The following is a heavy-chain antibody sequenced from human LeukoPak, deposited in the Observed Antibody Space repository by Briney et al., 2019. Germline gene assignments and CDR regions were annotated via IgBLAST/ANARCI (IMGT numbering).Heavy chain of an antibody. D-gene: IGHD6-6*01. CDR1: GFTFSVSA. CDR2: IRNKANNYAT. V-gene: IGHV3-73*01. Sequence: GGSLRLSCAASGFTFSVSAMYWVRQASGKGVEWIGRIRNKANNYATAYAASVKGRFTISREDSKNTAYLQMNSLKTEDTAVYYCTYTSSSGVVYWGQGTLVTVSS. CDR3: TYTSSSGVVY. J-gene: IGHJ4*02.